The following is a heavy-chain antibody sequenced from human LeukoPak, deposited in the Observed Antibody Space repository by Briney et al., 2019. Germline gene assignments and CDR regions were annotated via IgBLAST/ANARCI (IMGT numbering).Heavy chain of an antibody. D-gene: IGHD2-21*01. CDR2: MNPNSGNT. V-gene: IGHV1-8*01. J-gene: IGHJ4*02. CDR3: TRSVRNGHIDY. CDR1: GYTFTSYD. Sequence: ASVKVSCKASGYTFTSYDINWVRQATGQGLEWMGWMNPNSGNTGYAQKFQGRVTMTRSTSISTAYMELSSLRFEDTAVYYCTRSVRNGHIDYWGQGTLVTVSS.